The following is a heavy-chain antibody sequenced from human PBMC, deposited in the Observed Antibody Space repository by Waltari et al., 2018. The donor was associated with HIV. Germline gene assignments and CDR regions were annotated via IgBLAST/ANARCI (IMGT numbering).Heavy chain of an antibody. J-gene: IGHJ2*01. Sequence: QLQLQESGPGLVKPSGTLSTTCSLSGGSVSSSSYFWGWIRQPAGKGLEWVGRIYYTGRAYYNPSLKSRVTISVDTSKNQFSLKVTSVTAADTAVYYCARHALRVGAAYWNFDLWGRGTLVTVSS. CDR2: IYYTGRA. CDR3: ARHALRVGAAYWNFDL. V-gene: IGHV4-39*01. D-gene: IGHD1-26*01. CDR1: GGSVSSSSYF.